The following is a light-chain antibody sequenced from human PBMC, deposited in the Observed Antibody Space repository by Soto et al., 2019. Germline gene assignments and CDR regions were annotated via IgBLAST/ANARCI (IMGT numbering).Light chain of an antibody. CDR1: QDIRGA. J-gene: IGKJ5*01. V-gene: IGKV1-13*02. CDR2: DAS. Sequence: IQLTQSPASLSASVGERVTITCRASQDIRGALAWYQQSPGEAPQLLIYDASTLESGVPSRFSGSSSGTHFPLTHSRLAPEDFATYYCQQFLSYPITFGQGTRLEI. CDR3: QQFLSYPIT.